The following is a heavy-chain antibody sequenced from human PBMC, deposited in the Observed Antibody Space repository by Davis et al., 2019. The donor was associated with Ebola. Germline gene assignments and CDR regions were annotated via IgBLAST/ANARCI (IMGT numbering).Heavy chain of an antibody. Sequence: ASVKVSCKASGYTFTTYGINWVRQATGQGLEWMGWVNPNSGNTGYAQKFQGRVTITADESTSTAYMELSSLKSEDTAVYFCARSAIAYCSGGSCYFDYWGQGTLVTVSS. CDR1: GYTFTTYG. V-gene: IGHV1-8*01. CDR3: ARSAIAYCSGGSCYFDY. D-gene: IGHD2-15*01. J-gene: IGHJ4*02. CDR2: VNPNSGNT.